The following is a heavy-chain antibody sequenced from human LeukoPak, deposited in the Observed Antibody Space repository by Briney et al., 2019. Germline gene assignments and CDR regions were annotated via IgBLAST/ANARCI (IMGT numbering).Heavy chain of an antibody. J-gene: IGHJ4*02. V-gene: IGHV3-74*01. CDR2: INSDGSST. CDR3: ARDLYYCDSSAHTSGDY. CDR1: GFTFSSYW. D-gene: IGHD3-22*01. Sequence: QPGGSLSLSCAASGFTFSSYWMHWARQAPGKGLVWVSRINSDGSSTSYADSVKSRFTISRDNAKNTLYLQMNSLRAEDTAVYYCARDLYYCDSSAHTSGDYWGQGTLVTVSS.